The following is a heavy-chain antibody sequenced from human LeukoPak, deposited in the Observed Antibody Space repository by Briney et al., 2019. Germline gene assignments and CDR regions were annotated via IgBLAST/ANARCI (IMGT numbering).Heavy chain of an antibody. CDR1: GYTFSDYY. CDR2: INPKSGVT. D-gene: IGHD2/OR15-2a*01. Sequence: ASVKVSCTASGYTFSDYYIHWLRQAPGQGLEWMGWINPKSGVTNFSQYFQGRVTMTRDTSSTTVYMELTRLRSDDTAVYYCARPLGSLKEYWWFDPWGQGTLVTVSS. V-gene: IGHV1-2*02. J-gene: IGHJ5*02. CDR3: ARPLGSLKEYWWFDP.